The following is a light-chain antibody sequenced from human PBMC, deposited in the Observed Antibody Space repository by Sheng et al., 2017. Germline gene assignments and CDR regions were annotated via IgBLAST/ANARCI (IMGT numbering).Light chain of an antibody. J-gene: IGKJ2*01. CDR3: QHRSDRLGPIYT. Sequence: EIVLTQSPATLSLSPGERATLSCRASQTISTYLAWYQQKPGQAPRLLIYDASIRATGIPARFSGSGSGTDFTLTISSLEPEDFSVYYCQHRSDRLGPIYTFGQGTKLENK. V-gene: IGKV3-11*01. CDR1: QTISTY. CDR2: DAS.